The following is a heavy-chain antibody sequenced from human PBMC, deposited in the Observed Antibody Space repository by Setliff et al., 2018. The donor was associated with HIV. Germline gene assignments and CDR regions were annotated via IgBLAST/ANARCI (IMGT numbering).Heavy chain of an antibody. D-gene: IGHD7-27*01. V-gene: IGHV1-8*02. J-gene: IGHJ6*03. CDR3: TRGADYLGIPSYYYYYMDV. Sequence: GASVKVSCKASGYTFTSYDINWVRQPAGQGLEWMGWMNPDSGNTGYAQKFQGRVTMTRDTSTSTAYMELSRLRSEDTAVYYCTRGADYLGIPSYYYYYMDVWGKGTTVTVSS. CDR2: MNPDSGNT. CDR1: GYTFTSYD.